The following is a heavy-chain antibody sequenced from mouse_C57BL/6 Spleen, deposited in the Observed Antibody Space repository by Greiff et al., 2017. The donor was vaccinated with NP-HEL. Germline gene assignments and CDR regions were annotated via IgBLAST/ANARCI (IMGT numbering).Heavy chain of an antibody. D-gene: IGHD1-1*01. CDR3: ARLLEGFAY. J-gene: IGHJ3*01. Sequence: VMLVESGPGLVAPSQSLSITCTVSGFSLTSYGVDWVRQSPGKGLEWLGVIWGVGSTNYNSALKSRLSISKDNSKSQVFLKMNSLQTDDTAMYYCARLLEGFAYWGQGTLVTVSA. CDR2: IWGVGST. V-gene: IGHV2-6*01. CDR1: GFSLTSYG.